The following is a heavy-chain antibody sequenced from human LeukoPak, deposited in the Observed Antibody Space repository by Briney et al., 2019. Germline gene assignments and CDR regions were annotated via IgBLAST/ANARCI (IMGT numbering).Heavy chain of an antibody. V-gene: IGHV4-59*01. CDR2: IYYSGST. CDR3: ARGVGATRRADFDY. J-gene: IGHJ4*02. CDR1: GGSISSYY. Sequence: PSETLSLTCTVSGGSISSYYWSWIRQPPGKGLEWIGYIYYSGSTNYNPSLKSRVTISVDTSKNQFSLKLSSVTAADTAVYYCARGVGATRRADFDYWGQGTLVTVSS. D-gene: IGHD1-26*01.